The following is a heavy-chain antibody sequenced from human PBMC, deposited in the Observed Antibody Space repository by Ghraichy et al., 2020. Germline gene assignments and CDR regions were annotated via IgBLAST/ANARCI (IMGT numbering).Heavy chain of an antibody. Sequence: TLSLTCTVSGGSISSYYWSWIRQPPGKGLEWIGYIYYSGSTNYNPSLKSRVTISVDTSKNQFSLKLSSVTAADTAVYYCARHKRPPLPFNYGSGSYTPVNYYYGMDVWGQGTTVTVSS. CDR2: IYYSGST. D-gene: IGHD3-10*01. V-gene: IGHV4-59*08. CDR1: GGSISSYY. J-gene: IGHJ6*02. CDR3: ARHKRPPLPFNYGSGSYTPVNYYYGMDV.